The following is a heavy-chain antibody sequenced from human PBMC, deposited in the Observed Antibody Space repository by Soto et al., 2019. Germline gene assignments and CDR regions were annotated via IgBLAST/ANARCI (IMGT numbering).Heavy chain of an antibody. CDR1: GFTFSGYY. J-gene: IGHJ4*02. CDR2: ISSSGDRT. D-gene: IGHD1-1*01. CDR3: VRETAYYFDY. V-gene: IGHV3-11*05. Sequence: QVQLVESGGGLVKPGGSLRLSCAAFGFTFSGYYMSWIRQAPGKGLECISYISSSGDRTKYADSVKGRFTISRDNAKKSLYLQMNSLRAEDTAVYYCVRETAYYFDYWGQGTLVTVSS.